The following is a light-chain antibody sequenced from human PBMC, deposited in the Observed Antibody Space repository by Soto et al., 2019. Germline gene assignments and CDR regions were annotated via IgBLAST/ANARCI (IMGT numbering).Light chain of an antibody. Sequence: SVLTQPASVSGSPGQSITISCTGTSSDVGAYNYVSWYQQYPGKAPKLMIYGVTNRPSGVSNRFSGSKSGNTASLTISGLQAEDEADYYCSSYTSSTTLGVFGTGTKVTVL. CDR1: SSDVGAYNY. V-gene: IGLV2-14*01. J-gene: IGLJ1*01. CDR3: SSYTSSTTLGV. CDR2: GVT.